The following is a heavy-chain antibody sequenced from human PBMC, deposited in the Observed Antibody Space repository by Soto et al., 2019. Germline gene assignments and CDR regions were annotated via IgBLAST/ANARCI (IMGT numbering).Heavy chain of an antibody. CDR2: ISGSGGGT. Sequence: EVQLLESGGGLVQPGGSLRLSCAASGFTFSNYAMSWVRQAPGKGLEWVSAISGSGGGTYYADSVKGRFTISRDNSTNTMYLQMNSLTAEDTAVYYCAKSMTTVTTFPFDIWGQGTMVTVSS. J-gene: IGHJ3*02. CDR3: AKSMTTVTTFPFDI. CDR1: GFTFSNYA. V-gene: IGHV3-23*01. D-gene: IGHD4-17*01.